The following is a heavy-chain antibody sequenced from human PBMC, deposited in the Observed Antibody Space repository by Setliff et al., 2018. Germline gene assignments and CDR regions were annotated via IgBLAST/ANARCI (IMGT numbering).Heavy chain of an antibody. Sequence: GGSLRLSCAASGFNFNYAWMSWVRQAPGKGLEWVANIKRDGGEEYYVDSVKGRFTISRDNAKNSLYLQIDSLRAEDTAVYYCAREGGGASHCDFWGQGTLVTVSS. D-gene: IGHD3-16*01. J-gene: IGHJ4*02. CDR1: GFNFNYAW. CDR3: AREGGGASHCDF. V-gene: IGHV3-7*03. CDR2: IKRDGGEE.